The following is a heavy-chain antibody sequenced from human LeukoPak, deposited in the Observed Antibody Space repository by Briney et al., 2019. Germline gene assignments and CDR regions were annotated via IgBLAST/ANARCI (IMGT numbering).Heavy chain of an antibody. CDR3: ARQTPLTIFGVVTPATFDY. CDR2: IYYSGST. V-gene: IGHV4-39*01. J-gene: IGHJ4*02. CDR1: GGSISSSSYY. Sequence: SETLSLTCTVSGGSISSSSYYWGWIRQPPGKGLEWIGSIYYSGSTYYNPSLKSRVTISVDTSKNQFSLKLSSVTAADTAVYYCARQTPLTIFGVVTPATFDYWGQGTLVTVSS. D-gene: IGHD3-3*01.